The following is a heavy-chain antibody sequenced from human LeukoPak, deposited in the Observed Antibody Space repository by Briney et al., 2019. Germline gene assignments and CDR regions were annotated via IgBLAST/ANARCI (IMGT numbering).Heavy chain of an antibody. Sequence: PGGSLRLSCAASGLSVSSKYMNWVRQAPGKGLEWVSLLYSGGSTYYADSVKGRFTISRDSSKNTVYLQMNSLRAEDTAVYYCAARDCSTTSCYGGLFDCWGQGTLVTVSS. V-gene: IGHV3-53*01. CDR1: GLSVSSKY. D-gene: IGHD2-2*01. CDR3: AARDCSTTSCYGGLFDC. CDR2: LYSGGST. J-gene: IGHJ4*02.